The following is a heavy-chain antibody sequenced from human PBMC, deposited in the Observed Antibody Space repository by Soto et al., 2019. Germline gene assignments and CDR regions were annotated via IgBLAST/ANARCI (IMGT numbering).Heavy chain of an antibody. Sequence: SETLSLTCAVYGGSFSGYYWSWIRQPPGKGLEWIGEINHSGSTNYNPSLKSRVTISVDTSKNQFSLKLSSVTAADTAVYYCARVKIFSKGGWFDPWGQGTLVTVSS. J-gene: IGHJ5*02. D-gene: IGHD2-21*01. CDR3: ARVKIFSKGGWFDP. CDR2: INHSGST. V-gene: IGHV4-34*01. CDR1: GGSFSGYY.